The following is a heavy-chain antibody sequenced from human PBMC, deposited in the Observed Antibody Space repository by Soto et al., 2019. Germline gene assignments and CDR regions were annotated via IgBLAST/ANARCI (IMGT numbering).Heavy chain of an antibody. D-gene: IGHD3-22*01. J-gene: IGHJ5*02. CDR3: DIPTRSYYDSSGQSACFAP. V-gene: IGHV1-18*04. CDR2: VSPYDGYT. CDR1: GYSFTKYH. Sequence: ASVKGYRKASGYSFTKYHMHWGRQKPGQGLEWLGWVSPYDGYTNYAQILQGRVSMTTGTSTKTAYMEVRSLRSEDTAEYYCDIPTRSYYDSSGQSACFAPWRHGTLVTVSS.